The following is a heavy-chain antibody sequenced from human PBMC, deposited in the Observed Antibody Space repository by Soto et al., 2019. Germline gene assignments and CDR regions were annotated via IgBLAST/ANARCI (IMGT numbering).Heavy chain of an antibody. CDR3: AGHGMDYYDSSGYYYSPYYFDY. V-gene: IGHV4-39*01. D-gene: IGHD3-22*01. Sequence: PSETLSLTCTVSGGSISSSSYYWGWIRQPPGKGLEWIGSIYYSGSTYYNPSLKSRVTISVDTSKNQFSLKLSSVTAADTAVYYCAGHGMDYYDSSGYYYSPYYFDYWGQGTLVTVS. CDR1: GGSISSSSYY. J-gene: IGHJ4*02. CDR2: IYYSGST.